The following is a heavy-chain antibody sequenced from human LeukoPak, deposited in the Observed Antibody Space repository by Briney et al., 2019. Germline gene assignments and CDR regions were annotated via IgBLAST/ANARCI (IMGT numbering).Heavy chain of an antibody. CDR3: ARDLGFGYFDY. CDR1: GGSISRYY. Sequence: KPSETLSLTYTVSGGSISRYYWSWIRQPPGKGLEWIGYIYYSGSTNYNPSLKSRVTISVDTSKNQFSLKLSSVTAADTAVYYCARDLGFGYFDYWGQGTLVTVSS. D-gene: IGHD3-16*01. CDR2: IYYSGST. V-gene: IGHV4-59*01. J-gene: IGHJ4*02.